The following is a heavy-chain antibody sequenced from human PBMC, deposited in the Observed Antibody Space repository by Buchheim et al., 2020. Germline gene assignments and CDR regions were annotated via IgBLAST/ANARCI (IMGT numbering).Heavy chain of an antibody. CDR1: GGSISSYY. J-gene: IGHJ4*02. CDR3: ARQGNSSGWYVY. V-gene: IGHV4-59*01. Sequence: QVQLQESGPGLVKPSETLSLTCTVSGGSISSYYWSWIRQPPGKGLEWIGYIYYSGSTNYNPSLKSRVTISVDTSKNQFSLKLSSVTAADTAVYYCARQGNSSGWYVYWGQGTL. D-gene: IGHD6-19*01. CDR2: IYYSGST.